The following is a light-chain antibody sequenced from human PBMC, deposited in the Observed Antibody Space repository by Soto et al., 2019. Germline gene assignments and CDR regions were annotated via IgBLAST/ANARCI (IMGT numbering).Light chain of an antibody. CDR2: KAS. CDR1: QSISSW. Sequence: DIQMTQSPSTLSASVGDRVTITCRASQSISSWLAWYQQKPGKAPKLLIYKASSLESGVPSRFSRSGSGPEFTLTISSLQPDDFATYYCQQYNSYSYTFGQGTKLEIK. CDR3: QQYNSYSYT. V-gene: IGKV1-5*03. J-gene: IGKJ2*01.